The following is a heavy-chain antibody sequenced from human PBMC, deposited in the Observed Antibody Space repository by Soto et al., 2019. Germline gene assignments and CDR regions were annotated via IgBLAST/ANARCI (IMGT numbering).Heavy chain of an antibody. D-gene: IGHD1-26*01. V-gene: IGHV3-74*01. CDR2: IKGDGSGT. CDR3: AREWWESRVYFDY. J-gene: IGHJ4*02. CDR1: GFTFSSYW. Sequence: PGGSLRLSCAASGFTFSSYWMHWVRQAPGKGLVWVSRIKGDGSGTSYADSVKGRFTISRDNAKNTLYLQINSLRADDTAVYYCAREWWESRVYFDYWGQGALVTVSS.